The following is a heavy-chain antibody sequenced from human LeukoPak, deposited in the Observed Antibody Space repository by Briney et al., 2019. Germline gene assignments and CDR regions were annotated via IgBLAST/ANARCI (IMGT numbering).Heavy chain of an antibody. CDR3: AKVNKGGYDSFDY. Sequence: GGSLRLSCAASGFTFDDYAMHWVRQAPGKGLEWVSGISWNSGSIGYADSVKGRFTISRDNSKNTLYLQMNSLRPEDTAVYYCAKVNKGGYDSFDYWGQGTLVTVSS. CDR1: GFTFDDYA. J-gene: IGHJ4*02. V-gene: IGHV3-9*01. CDR2: ISWNSGSI. D-gene: IGHD5-12*01.